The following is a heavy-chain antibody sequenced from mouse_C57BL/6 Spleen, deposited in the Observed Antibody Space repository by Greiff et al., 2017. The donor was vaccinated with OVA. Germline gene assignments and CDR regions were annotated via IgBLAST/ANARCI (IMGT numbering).Heavy chain of an antibody. CDR1: GFSLTSYG. D-gene: IGHD1-1*01. Sequence: QVQLQQSGPGLVQPSQSLSITCTVSGFSLTSYGVHWVRQSPGKGLEWLGVIWSGGSTDYNAAFISRLSISKDNSKSQVFFKMNSLQADDTAIYYCARGPFYYYGSSYVSSAWFAYWGQGTLVTVSA. J-gene: IGHJ3*01. CDR2: IWSGGST. V-gene: IGHV2-2*01. CDR3: ARGPFYYYGSSYVSSAWFAY.